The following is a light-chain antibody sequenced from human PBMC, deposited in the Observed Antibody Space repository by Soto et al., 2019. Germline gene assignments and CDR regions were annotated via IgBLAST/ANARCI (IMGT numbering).Light chain of an antibody. J-gene: IGKJ4*01. Sequence: EIVMTQSPATLSVSPGERATLSCRASQSVSSNLAWYQQKPGQAPRLLIYGASTRATGIPARFSGSGSGTEFNVTISSLQSEDLAVYYCQQYSNWPLTFGGGTKVEIK. CDR2: GAS. CDR3: QQYSNWPLT. V-gene: IGKV3-15*01. CDR1: QSVSSN.